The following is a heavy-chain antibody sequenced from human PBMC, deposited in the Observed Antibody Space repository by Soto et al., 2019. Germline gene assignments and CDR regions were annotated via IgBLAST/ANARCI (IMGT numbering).Heavy chain of an antibody. V-gene: IGHV1-69*01. CDR1: GGTFSSYA. D-gene: IGHD2-15*01. CDR3: ARVRGYCSGGSCYRRDY. CDR2: IIPIFGTA. J-gene: IGHJ4*02. Sequence: QVQLVQSGAEVKKPGSSVKVSCKASGGTFSSYAISWVRQAPGQGLEWMGGIIPIFGTANYAQKFQGRVTITADESTSTAYMELSSLRSEDTAVYYCARVRGYCSGGSCYRRDYWGQGTLVTVSS.